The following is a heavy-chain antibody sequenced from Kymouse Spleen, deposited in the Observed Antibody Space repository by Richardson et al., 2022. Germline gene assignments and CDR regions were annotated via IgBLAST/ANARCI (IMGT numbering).Heavy chain of an antibody. J-gene: IGHJ6*02. CDR3: AKDIRSITGTPDYYYGMDV. V-gene: IGHV3-9*01. Sequence: EVQLVESGGGLVQPGRSLRLSCAASGFTFDDYAMHWVRQAPGKGLEWVSGISWNSGSIGYADSVKGRFTISRDNAKNSLYLQMNSLRAEDTALYYCAKDIRSITGTPDYYYGMDVWGQGTTVTVSS. CDR1: GFTFDDYA. D-gene: IGHD1-20*01,IGHD1-7*01. CDR2: ISWNSGSI.